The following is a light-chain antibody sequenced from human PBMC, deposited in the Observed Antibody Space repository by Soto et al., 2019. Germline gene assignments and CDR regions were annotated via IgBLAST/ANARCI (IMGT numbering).Light chain of an antibody. CDR1: QSVSSIY. Sequence: EIVLTQSPGTLSLSPGERDTLSCKASQSVSSIYLAWYQHKPGQAPRLLLYAASSRATGIPDRFSGSGSGTDFTLTITRLAPEDFAVYYCQQYGSSPPSITFGQGTRLEIK. J-gene: IGKJ5*01. CDR2: AAS. V-gene: IGKV3-20*01. CDR3: QQYGSSPPSIT.